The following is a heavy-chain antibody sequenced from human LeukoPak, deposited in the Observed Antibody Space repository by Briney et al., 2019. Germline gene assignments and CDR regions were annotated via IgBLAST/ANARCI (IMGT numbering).Heavy chain of an antibody. J-gene: IGHJ5*02. V-gene: IGHV3-23*01. CDR1: GFTFSSYG. Sequence: GGSLRLSCAASGFTFSSYGMSWVRQAPGKGLEWVSAISGSGGYTYYADSVKGRFTISRDNSKNTLYLQMYSLRAEDTAVYYCARTPRHLSDWDWFDPWGQGTLVTVSS. CDR2: ISGSGGYT. CDR3: ARTPRHLSDWDWFDP. D-gene: IGHD1-14*01.